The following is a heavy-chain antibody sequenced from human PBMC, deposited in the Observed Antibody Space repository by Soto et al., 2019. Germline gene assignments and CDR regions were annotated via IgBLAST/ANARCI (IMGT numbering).Heavy chain of an antibody. Sequence: SVKVSCKASGFTFTSSAVQWVRQARGQRLEWIGWIVVGSGNTKYSQKFQGRVTITRDTSASTAYMELSSLRSEDTAVYYCARVTSNWNPLPFLWGQGTLVTVSS. D-gene: IGHD1-1*01. J-gene: IGHJ4*02. CDR2: IVVGSGNT. CDR1: GFTFTSSA. CDR3: ARVTSNWNPLPFL. V-gene: IGHV1-58*01.